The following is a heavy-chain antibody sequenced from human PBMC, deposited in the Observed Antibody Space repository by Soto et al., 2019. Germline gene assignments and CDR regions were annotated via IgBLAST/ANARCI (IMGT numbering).Heavy chain of an antibody. V-gene: IGHV2-70*13. D-gene: IGHD2-15*01. CDR3: ARSLSVAASSGFDF. CDR1: GFSLNTGGIC. Sequence: GSGPTLVNPTETLTLTCTFSGFSLNTGGICVSWIRQPPGKALEWLGLIDWADDKDYRTSLKTRLTISQDPSKNQVVLTMTNMGPVDTATYYCARSLSVAASSGFDFWGQGILVTVSS. J-gene: IGHJ4*02. CDR2: IDWADDK.